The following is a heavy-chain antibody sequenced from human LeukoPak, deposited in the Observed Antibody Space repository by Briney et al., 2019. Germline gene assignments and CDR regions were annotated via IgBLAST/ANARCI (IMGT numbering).Heavy chain of an antibody. J-gene: IGHJ6*02. V-gene: IGHV3-30-3*01. CDR2: ISYDGSNK. D-gene: IGHD3-22*01. CDR1: GFTFSSYA. CDR3: ARDYYDSSGYYYYYYGMDV. Sequence: GGSLRLSCAASGFTFSSYAMHWVRQAPGKGLEGVAVISYDGSNKYYADSVKGRFTISRDNSKNTLYLQMNSLRAEDTAVYYCARDYYDSSGYYYYYYGMDVWGQGTTVTVSS.